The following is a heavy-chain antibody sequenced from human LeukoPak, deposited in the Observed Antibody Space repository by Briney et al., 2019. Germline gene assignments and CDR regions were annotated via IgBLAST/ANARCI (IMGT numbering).Heavy chain of an antibody. J-gene: IGHJ4*02. CDR2: IIPILGIA. V-gene: IGHV1-69*04. Sequence: GSSVKVSCKASGGTFSSYAISWVRQAPGQGLEWMGRIIPILGIANYAQKFQGRVTITADKSTSTACMELSSLRSEDTAVYYCARGGSTYYYGSGSYALPFDYWGQGTLVTVSS. CDR3: ARGGSTYYYGSGSYALPFDY. D-gene: IGHD3-10*01. CDR1: GGTFSSYA.